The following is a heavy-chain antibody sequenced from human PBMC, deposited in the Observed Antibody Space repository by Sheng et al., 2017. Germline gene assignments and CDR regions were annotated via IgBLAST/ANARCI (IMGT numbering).Heavy chain of an antibody. J-gene: IGHJ4*02. D-gene: IGHD2-15*01. CDR1: GFTFSSYA. Sequence: QVQLVESGGGVVQSGRSLRLSCAASGFTFSSYAMHWVRQAPGKGLEWVAVISYDGSNKYHADSVKGRFTISRDNSKNTLYLQMNSLRPEDTAVYYCAREGGGNGYSPGDHWGQGTLVIVSS. CDR2: ISYDGSNK. CDR3: AREGGGNGYSPGDH. V-gene: IGHV3-30*04.